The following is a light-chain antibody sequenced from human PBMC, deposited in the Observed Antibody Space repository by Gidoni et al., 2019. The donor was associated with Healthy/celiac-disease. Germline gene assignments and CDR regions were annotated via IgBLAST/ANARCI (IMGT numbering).Light chain of an antibody. V-gene: IGKV1-39*01. CDR2: AAS. CDR1: QSMSSY. J-gene: IGKJ3*01. Sequence: DIQMTQSPSSLSASVGDRVTITCRASQSMSSYLNWYQQKPGKAPKRLIYAASSLQSGVPSRFSGSGSGTDCTLTISSLQPEDFATYYCQQSYSTPFTFGPGTKVDIK. CDR3: QQSYSTPFT.